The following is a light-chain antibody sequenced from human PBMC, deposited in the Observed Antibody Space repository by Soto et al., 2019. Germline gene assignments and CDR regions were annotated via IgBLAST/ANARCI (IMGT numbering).Light chain of an antibody. CDR2: GAS. V-gene: IGKV3-15*01. J-gene: IGKJ5*01. Sequence: EIVMTQSPAILSVSPGERATLSCRASQSVRSNLAWYQQKPGQAPRLLIYGASTRATGIPARFSGSGSGTEFTLTISSLQSEDFAVYYCQQYNNWPITFGQGTRLEIK. CDR3: QQYNNWPIT. CDR1: QSVRSN.